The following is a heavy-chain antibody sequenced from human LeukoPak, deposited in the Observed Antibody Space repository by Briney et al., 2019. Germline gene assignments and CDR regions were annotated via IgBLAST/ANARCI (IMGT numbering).Heavy chain of an antibody. V-gene: IGHV4-34*01. CDR1: GGSFSGYY. Sequence: SETLSLTCAVYGGSFSGYYCSWIRQPPGKGLEWIGEINHSGSTNYNPSLKRRVTISVDTSKNQFSLKLSSVTAADTAVYYCARVRRGMVRGVIKSTHYYFDYWGQGTLVTVSS. D-gene: IGHD3-10*01. CDR2: INHSGST. CDR3: ARVRRGMVRGVIKSTHYYFDY. J-gene: IGHJ4*02.